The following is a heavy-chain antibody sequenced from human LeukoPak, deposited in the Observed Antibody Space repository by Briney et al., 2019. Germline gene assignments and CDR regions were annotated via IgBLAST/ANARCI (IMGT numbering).Heavy chain of an antibody. CDR2: INPNSGGT. D-gene: IGHD3-9*01. V-gene: IGHV1-2*02. Sequence: GASVKVSCKASGYTFTSYYLHWVRQAPGQGLEWMGWINPNSGGTNYAQKFQGRVTMTRDTSISTVNMELSRLRSDDTAVYYCARGIITINWFDPWGQGTLVTVSS. CDR3: ARGIITINWFDP. J-gene: IGHJ5*02. CDR1: GYTFTSYY.